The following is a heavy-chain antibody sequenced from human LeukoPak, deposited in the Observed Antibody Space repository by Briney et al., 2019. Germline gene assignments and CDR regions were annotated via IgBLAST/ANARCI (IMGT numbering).Heavy chain of an antibody. D-gene: IGHD2-15*01. J-gene: IGHJ4*02. V-gene: IGHV3-30*03. CDR3: ARDSGGNLFDL. Sequence: PGRSLRLSCTASGITFSGFTFHWVRQAPGGGLEWVALISYDGRNKYFGDSVKGRFTISRDNANNTMYLQMNSLRGDDTARYYCARDSGGNLFDLWGQGTPVAVSS. CDR1: GITFSGFT. CDR2: ISYDGRNK.